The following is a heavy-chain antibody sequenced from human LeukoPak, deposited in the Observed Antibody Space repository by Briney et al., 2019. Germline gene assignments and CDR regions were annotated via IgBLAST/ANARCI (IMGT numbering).Heavy chain of an antibody. V-gene: IGHV1-3*01. CDR2: INAGNGNT. CDR3: ARSPPVATTGDFDY. J-gene: IGHJ4*02. Sequence: GASVKVSCKASGYTFTRYAMHWVRQAPGQRLEWMGWINAGNGNTKYSQKFQGRVTITRDTSASTAYMELSSLRSEDTAVYYCARSPPVATTGDFDYWGQGTLVTVSS. D-gene: IGHD5-12*01. CDR1: GYTFTRYA.